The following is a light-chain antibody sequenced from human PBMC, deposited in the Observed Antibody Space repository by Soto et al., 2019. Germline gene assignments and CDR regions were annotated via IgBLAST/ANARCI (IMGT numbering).Light chain of an antibody. CDR1: QSVSSY. CDR2: DAS. J-gene: IGKJ5*01. Sequence: NVLTLTAATLSVYPKGRATLSCRASQSVSSYLAWYQQKPGQAPRLLIYDASNRATGIPARFSGSGSGTDFTLTISCLEPEDFAVYYCQQRSKWHITYGQGTRLEIK. CDR3: QQRSKWHIT. V-gene: IGKV3-11*01.